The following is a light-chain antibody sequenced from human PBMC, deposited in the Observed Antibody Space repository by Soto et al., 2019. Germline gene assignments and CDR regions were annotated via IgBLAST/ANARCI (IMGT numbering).Light chain of an antibody. CDR3: QLYGRSRRAT. CDR2: DAS. J-gene: IGKJ5*01. Sequence: EIVLTQSPATLSLSPGERATLSCRASQSVSSYLAWYQQKPGQAPSLLIYDASNRATGIPARFSGSGSGTDFTLTISSLEPEDFAVYYCQLYGRSRRATFGQGTRLEIK. CDR1: QSVSSY. V-gene: IGKV3-11*01.